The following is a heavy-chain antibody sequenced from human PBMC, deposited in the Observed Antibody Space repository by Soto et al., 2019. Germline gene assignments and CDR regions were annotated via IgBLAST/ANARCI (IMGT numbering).Heavy chain of an antibody. D-gene: IGHD5-18*01. CDR2: ISYDGSNK. CDR1: GFTFSSYA. V-gene: IGHV3-30-3*01. J-gene: IGHJ4*02. CDR3: ARVEYSYGNDY. Sequence: QVQLVESGGGVVQPGRSLRLSCAASGFTFSSYAMHWVRQAPGKGLEWVAVISYDGSNKYYADSVKGRFTISGDNSKNTLYLQMNSLRAEDTAVYYCARVEYSYGNDYWGQGTLVTVSS.